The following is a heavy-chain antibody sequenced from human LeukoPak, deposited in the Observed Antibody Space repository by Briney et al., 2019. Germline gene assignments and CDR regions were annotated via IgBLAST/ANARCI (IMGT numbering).Heavy chain of an antibody. CDR3: ARVSYGDYLDY. CDR2: IYYSGST. D-gene: IGHD4-17*01. Sequence: PSETLSLTCTVSGGSISSYYWSWIRQPPGKGLEWIGYIYYSGSTNYNPSLKSRVTISVDTSKNQFSLKLSSVTAADTAVYYCARVSYGDYLDYWGQGTLVTVSS. V-gene: IGHV4-59*01. CDR1: GGSISSYY. J-gene: IGHJ4*02.